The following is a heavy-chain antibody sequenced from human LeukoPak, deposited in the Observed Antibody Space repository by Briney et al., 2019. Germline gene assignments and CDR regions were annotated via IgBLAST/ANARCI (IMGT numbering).Heavy chain of an antibody. CDR3: ARDQEGFDY. CDR1: GHTFTTYY. Sequence: LRASVKVSCKASGHTFTTYYIHWVRQAPGQGLEWMGMIYPRDGSTSYAQKFQGRVTVTRDTSTSTVHMELSGLRSEDTAVYYCARDQEGFDYWGQGTLVTVSS. CDR2: IYPRDGST. J-gene: IGHJ4*02. V-gene: IGHV1-46*01.